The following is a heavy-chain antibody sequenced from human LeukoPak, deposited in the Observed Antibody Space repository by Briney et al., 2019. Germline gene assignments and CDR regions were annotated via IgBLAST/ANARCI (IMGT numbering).Heavy chain of an antibody. J-gene: IGHJ4*02. CDR1: GFTFIDHY. D-gene: IGHD3-10*02. CDR3: ARETCWHFDY. V-gene: IGHV3-7*01. CDR2: IKPDGSEK. Sequence: GGSLRLSCSASGFTFIDHYMSWVRQAPGKGLECVAKIKPDGSEKYYVDSVKGRFTISRDNSKNSLYLQLNSLRAEDTAVYYCARETCWHFDYWGQGSLVTVSS.